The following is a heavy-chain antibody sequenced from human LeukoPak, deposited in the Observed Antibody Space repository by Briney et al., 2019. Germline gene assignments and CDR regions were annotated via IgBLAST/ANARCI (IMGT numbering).Heavy chain of an antibody. D-gene: IGHD2-15*01. Sequence: GASVKVSCKASGGTFSSYAISWVRQAPGQGLEWMGGIIPIFGTANYAQKFQGRVTITTDESTSTAYMELSSLRSEDTAAYYCARSLGYCSGGSCYLPYNWFDPWGQGTLVTVSS. V-gene: IGHV1-69*05. CDR2: IIPIFGTA. CDR3: ARSLGYCSGGSCYLPYNWFDP. J-gene: IGHJ5*02. CDR1: GGTFSSYA.